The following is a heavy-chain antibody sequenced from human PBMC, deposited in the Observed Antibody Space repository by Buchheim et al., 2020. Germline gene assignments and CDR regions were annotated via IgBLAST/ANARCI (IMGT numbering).Heavy chain of an antibody. Sequence: QVQLQESGPGLVKPSQTLSLTCTVSGGSISSGSYYWSWIRQPAGKGLEWIGRIYTSGSTNYNPSLKSRVTISVDTSKNQFSLKLSSVTAADTAVYYCARDPMATSILGGYFDYWGQGTL. J-gene: IGHJ4*02. CDR3: ARDPMATSILGGYFDY. D-gene: IGHD5-24*01. CDR2: IYTSGST. CDR1: GGSISSGSYY. V-gene: IGHV4-61*02.